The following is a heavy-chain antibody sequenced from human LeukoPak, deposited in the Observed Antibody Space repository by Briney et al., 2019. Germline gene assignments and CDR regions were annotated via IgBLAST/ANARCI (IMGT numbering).Heavy chain of an antibody. V-gene: IGHV3-33*06. J-gene: IGHJ4*02. CDR3: AKIVQFTAPTGTALES. CDR1: GFTFSLYG. CDR2: IWYDGSYI. Sequence: GGSLRLSCAASGFTFSLYGMLWVRQAPGKGLDWVAVIWYDGSYIYYADSVKGRFTISRDNSKNTMYLQMNSLRAEDTAVYYCAKIVQFTAPTGTALESWGQGTLVTVSP. D-gene: IGHD6-13*01.